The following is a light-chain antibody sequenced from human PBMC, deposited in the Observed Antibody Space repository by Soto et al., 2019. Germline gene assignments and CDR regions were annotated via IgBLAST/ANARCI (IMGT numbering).Light chain of an antibody. CDR2: EVR. J-gene: IGLJ1*01. V-gene: IGLV2-14*01. Sequence: QSVLTQPASVSGSPGQSITISCTGTSSDVGDYNYVSWYQHHPGKAPKLTIYEVRNRPSGVSNRFSGSKSGNTASLTISGLQAEDEADYYCTSYTVSSTLYVFGTGTKVTVL. CDR1: SSDVGDYNY. CDR3: TSYTVSSTLYV.